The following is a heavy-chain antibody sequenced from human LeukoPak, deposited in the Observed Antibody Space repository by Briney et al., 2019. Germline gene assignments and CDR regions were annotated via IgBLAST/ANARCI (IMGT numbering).Heavy chain of an antibody. CDR1: GYTFTSSD. Sequence: ASVKVSCKASGYTFTSSDINWVRQATGPGLEWMGWMNPKSGNTAYAQKFQGRVTMTRDSAITTAYMELSSLRSEDTAVYYCARDGERAFDIWGQGTMVTVS. D-gene: IGHD1-1*01. V-gene: IGHV1-8*01. J-gene: IGHJ3*02. CDR3: ARDGERAFDI. CDR2: MNPKSGNT.